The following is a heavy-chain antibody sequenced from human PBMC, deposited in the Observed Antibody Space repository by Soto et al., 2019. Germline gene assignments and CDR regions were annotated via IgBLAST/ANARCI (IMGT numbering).Heavy chain of an antibody. CDR1: GFTFSNFA. Sequence: PGGSLRLSCAASGFTFSNFAMTWVRQAPGEGLEWVSSISGTDDYTYYADSMKGRFTISRDNARNTLFLQMNNLRADDTAMYYCAKGSRQYASAIQACFDHWGLGTLVTVSS. V-gene: IGHV3-23*01. CDR2: ISGTDDYT. J-gene: IGHJ5*02. CDR3: AKGSRQYASAIQACFDH. D-gene: IGHD2-2*01.